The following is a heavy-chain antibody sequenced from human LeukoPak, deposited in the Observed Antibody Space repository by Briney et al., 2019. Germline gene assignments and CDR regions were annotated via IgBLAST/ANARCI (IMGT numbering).Heavy chain of an antibody. CDR2: ITASGTAM. V-gene: IGHV3-48*02. CDR3: ASSGSYRFDY. J-gene: IGHJ4*02. D-gene: IGHD1-26*01. Sequence: GGSLRLSCAASGFTFNTYSMNWVRQAPGKGLEWVSHITASGTAMFYADSVKGRFTISRDNAKNSLYLQMNSLRDEDTAVYYCASSGSYRFDYWGQGTLVTVSS. CDR1: GFTFNTYS.